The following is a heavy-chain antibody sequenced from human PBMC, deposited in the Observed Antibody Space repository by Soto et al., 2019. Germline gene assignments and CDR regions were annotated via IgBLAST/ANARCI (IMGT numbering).Heavy chain of an antibody. CDR2: INPSGGST. V-gene: IGHV1-46*01. CDR3: ARGMAVTTLTYYYGMDV. D-gene: IGHD4-17*01. Sequence: GASVKVSCKASGYTFTSYYMHWVRQAPGQGLEWMGIINPSGGSTSYAQKFQGRVTMTRDTSTSTVYMELSSLRSEDTAVYYCARGMAVTTLTYYYGMDVWGQGTPVTVSS. CDR1: GYTFTSYY. J-gene: IGHJ6*02.